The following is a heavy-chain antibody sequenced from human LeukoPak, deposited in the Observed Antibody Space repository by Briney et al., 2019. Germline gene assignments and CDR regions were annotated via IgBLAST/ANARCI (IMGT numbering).Heavy chain of an antibody. CDR1: GFTFSSYA. J-gene: IGHJ4*02. V-gene: IGHV3-30*01. D-gene: IGHD2-2*01. CDR2: ISYDGSNK. Sequence: PGRSLRLSCAASGFTFSSYAMHWVRQAPGKGLEWVAVISYDGSNKYYADSVKGRFTISRDNSKNTLYLQMNSLRAEDTAVYYCARDPTEYQVDYYFDYWGQGTLVTVSS. CDR3: ARDPTEYQVDYYFDY.